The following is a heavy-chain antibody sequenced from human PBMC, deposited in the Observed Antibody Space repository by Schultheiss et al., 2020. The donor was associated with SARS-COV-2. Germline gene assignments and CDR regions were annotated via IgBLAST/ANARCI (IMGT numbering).Heavy chain of an antibody. CDR3: ARIRGSGWSFYYFDY. CDR1: GFSLSNARMG. V-gene: IGHV2-26*01. CDR2: IFSNDEK. D-gene: IGHD6-19*01. J-gene: IGHJ4*02. Sequence: SGPTVVKPTETLTLTCTVSGFSLSNARMGVSWIRQPPGKALEWLAHIFSNDEKSYSTSLKSRLTISKDTSKNQVVLTMTNMDPVDTATYYCARIRGSGWSFYYFDYWGQGTLVTVSS.